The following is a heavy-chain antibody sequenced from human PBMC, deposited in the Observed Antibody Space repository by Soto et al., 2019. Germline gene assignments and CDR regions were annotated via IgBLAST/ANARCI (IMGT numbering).Heavy chain of an antibody. V-gene: IGHV3-33*01. CDR3: ARRDYDILTGYYMFDAFDI. Sequence: QVQLVESGGGVVQPGRSLRLSCAASGFTFSSYGMHWVRQAPGKGLEWVAVIGYDGSNKYYADSVKGRFTISRDNSKNTLYLQMNSLRAEDTAVYYCARRDYDILTGYYMFDAFDIWGQGTMGTVSS. J-gene: IGHJ3*02. D-gene: IGHD3-9*01. CDR2: IGYDGSNK. CDR1: GFTFSSYG.